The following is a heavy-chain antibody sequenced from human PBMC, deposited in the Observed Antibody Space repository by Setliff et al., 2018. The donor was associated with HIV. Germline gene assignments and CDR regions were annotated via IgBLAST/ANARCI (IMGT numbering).Heavy chain of an antibody. CDR2: IHYSGFT. V-gene: IGHV4-59*08. J-gene: IGHJ2*01. D-gene: IGHD5-18*01. CDR1: GGSISSYY. CDR3: ATVDTSNNWFFDL. Sequence: SETLSLTCTVSGGSISSYYWSWIRQPPGKGLEWIGYIHYSGFTYYKPSLKSRVTISVDTSKNQFSLKLSSVTAADTAVYYCATVDTSNNWFFDLWGRGTLVTVSS.